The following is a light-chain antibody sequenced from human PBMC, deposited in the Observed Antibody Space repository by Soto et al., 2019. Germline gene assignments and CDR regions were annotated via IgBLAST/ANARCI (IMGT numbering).Light chain of an antibody. J-gene: IGKJ1*01. V-gene: IGKV3-11*01. CDR3: QHYNSYSEA. CDR2: DVS. CDR1: QSVTSS. Sequence: EIVLTQSPATLSLSPGDTATLSCSASQSVTSSLAWFQQKPGQAPRLLIYDVSRRATAIPARFSGSGSGTDFTLTISSMQTDDSATYSCQHYNSYSEAFGQGTKVDIK.